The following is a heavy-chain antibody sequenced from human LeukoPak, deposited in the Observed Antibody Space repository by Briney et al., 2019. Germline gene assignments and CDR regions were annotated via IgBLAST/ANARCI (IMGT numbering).Heavy chain of an antibody. D-gene: IGHD6-6*01. CDR2: ISTNSANT. CDR1: GFTFSTYG. V-gene: IGHV3-23*01. J-gene: IGHJ4*02. CDR3: AKGQSTIATRSFDS. Sequence: GGSLRLSCAASGFTFSTYGMNWVRQAPGKGLEWGSTISTNSANTYYTDSVKGRFTISTDNSKNTLFMQMNSLRAEDTAVYYCAKGQSTIATRSFDSWGQGTLVTVSS.